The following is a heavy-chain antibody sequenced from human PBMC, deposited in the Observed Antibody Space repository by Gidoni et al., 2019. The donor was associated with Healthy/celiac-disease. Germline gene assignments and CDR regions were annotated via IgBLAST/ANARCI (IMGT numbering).Heavy chain of an antibody. CDR3: ARDQLAGPDY. CDR2: ISYDGRNK. Sequence: QVQLLESGGGVVQPGRSLRLLCAASGFTFSSYGMHWVRQAPGKGLEWVAVISYDGRNKYYADSVKGRFTISRDNSKTTLYLQMNSLRAEDTAVYYCARDQLAGPDYWGQGTLVTVSS. V-gene: IGHV3-30*03. CDR1: GFTFSSYG. J-gene: IGHJ4*02.